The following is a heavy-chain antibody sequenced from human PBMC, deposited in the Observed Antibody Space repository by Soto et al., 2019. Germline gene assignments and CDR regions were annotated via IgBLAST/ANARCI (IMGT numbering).Heavy chain of an antibody. J-gene: IGHJ4*02. Sequence: PGESLKISCKGSGYSFTSYCIGWVRQMPGKGLEWMGIIYPGDSDTRYSPSFQGRVTFTRDTSAGTVYMQLSSLTSEDTAVYYCARDDSGFSGSHYIDYFNYWGQGALVTVSS. D-gene: IGHD1-26*01. CDR1: GYSFTSYC. V-gene: IGHV5-51*01. CDR3: ARDDSGFSGSHYIDYFNY. CDR2: IYPGDSDT.